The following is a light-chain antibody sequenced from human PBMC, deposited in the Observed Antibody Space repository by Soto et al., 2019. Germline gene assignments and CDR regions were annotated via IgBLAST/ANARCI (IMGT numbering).Light chain of an antibody. CDR3: SSYTSSSTLL. V-gene: IGLV2-14*01. CDR2: DVS. CDR1: SSDVGGYNY. Sequence: QSVLTQPASVSGSPGQSITISCTGTSSDVGGYNYVSWYQQHPGKAPKLMIYDVSNRPSGGSNRFSGSKSGNTASLTISGLQAEDEADYYCSSYTSSSTLLFGGGTKLTVL. J-gene: IGLJ2*01.